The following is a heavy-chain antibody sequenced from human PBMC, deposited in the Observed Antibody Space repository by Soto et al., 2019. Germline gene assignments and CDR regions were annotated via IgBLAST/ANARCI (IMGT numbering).Heavy chain of an antibody. J-gene: IGHJ4*02. D-gene: IGHD6-19*01. Sequence: PSETLSLTCSVSGGPISGYYWSWIRQPPGKGLEWIGYIYYSGSTDYNPSLKSRVTISVDTSKNQFSLKLTSVTAADTAVYYCARHQYTSGLYELDYRGQGTLVTVSS. CDR2: IYYSGST. CDR1: GGPISGYY. V-gene: IGHV4-59*08. CDR3: ARHQYTSGLYELDY.